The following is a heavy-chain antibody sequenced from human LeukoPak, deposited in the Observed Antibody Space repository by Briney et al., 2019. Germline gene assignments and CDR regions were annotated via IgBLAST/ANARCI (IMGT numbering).Heavy chain of an antibody. J-gene: IGHJ5*02. CDR2: IYWNDDK. D-gene: IGHD3-10*01. CDR3: AHPDGKLPDLFDP. Sequence: KESGPTLVNPTQTLTLTCTFSGFSLSSNGVGVGWIRQPPGEALEWVALIYWNDDKRYVPSLNNKLTITNETSKKQVVLKMNNMDPVDTTTYYCAHPDGKLPDLFDPRGQGTLVTVSS. V-gene: IGHV2-5*01. CDR1: GFSLSSNGVG.